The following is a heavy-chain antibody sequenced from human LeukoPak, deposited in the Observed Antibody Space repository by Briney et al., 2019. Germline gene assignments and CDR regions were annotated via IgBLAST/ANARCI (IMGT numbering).Heavy chain of an antibody. CDR3: ARGAIPGRMAAAGKSWFDP. V-gene: IGHV4-39*01. J-gene: IGHJ5*02. CDR1: GGAISSGSYY. D-gene: IGHD6-13*01. CDR2: IYYNGNT. Sequence: SETLSLTCSVSGGAISSGSYYWGWIRQPPGKGLEWIGSIYYNGNTHYNPSLKSRVSISVDTSKNQFSLKLSSVAAADTAVYYCARGAIPGRMAAAGKSWFDPWGQGTLVTVSS.